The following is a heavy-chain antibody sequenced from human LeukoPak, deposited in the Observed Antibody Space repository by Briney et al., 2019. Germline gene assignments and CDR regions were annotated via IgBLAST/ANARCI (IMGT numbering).Heavy chain of an antibody. D-gene: IGHD3-22*01. J-gene: IGHJ3*02. CDR2: IFYSGST. V-gene: IGHV4-59*12. CDR1: GGAMSSSY. CDR3: AKSNGYGLIDI. Sequence: SETLSLTCVVSGGAMSSSYWSWIRQPPGKALEWIGNIFYSGSTYYSPSLKSRVTISLDTSRNQFSLKLNSVTAADTAVYYCAKSNGYGLIDIWGQGTMVTVSS.